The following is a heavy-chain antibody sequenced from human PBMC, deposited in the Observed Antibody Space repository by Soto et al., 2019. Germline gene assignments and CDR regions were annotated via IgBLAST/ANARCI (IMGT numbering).Heavy chain of an antibody. D-gene: IGHD2-21*01. CDR3: ASAIPGTDAFDI. Sequence: QVQLQEPGPGLVKPSETLSLTCTVSGGSISSYYWSWIRQPPGKGLEWMGYIYYSGSTNYNPSLTSRDAISVDTSKNQFSLKRSSVTAADTAVYYCASAIPGTDAFDIRGQGTMVTVSS. CDR2: IYYSGST. V-gene: IGHV4-59*01. CDR1: GGSISSYY. J-gene: IGHJ3*02.